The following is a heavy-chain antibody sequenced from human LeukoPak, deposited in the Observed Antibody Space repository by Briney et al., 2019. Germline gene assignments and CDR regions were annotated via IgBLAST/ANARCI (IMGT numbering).Heavy chain of an antibody. J-gene: IGHJ4*02. CDR3: ANILGASHSGFDYGDY. CDR2: IRYDGTNK. CDR1: GFTFSSYG. D-gene: IGHD5-12*01. Sequence: PGGSLRLSCAASGFTFSSYGMHWVRQAPGKGLEWVAFIRYDGTNKYYADSVKGRFTISRDNSKNTLYLQMNSLRAEDTAVYCCANILGASHSGFDYGDYWGQGTLVTVSS. V-gene: IGHV3-30*02.